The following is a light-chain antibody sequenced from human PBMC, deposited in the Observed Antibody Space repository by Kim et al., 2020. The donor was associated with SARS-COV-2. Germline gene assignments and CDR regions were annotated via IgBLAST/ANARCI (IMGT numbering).Light chain of an antibody. CDR2: EVT. CDR1: SSDVGGYNR. Sequence: QSALTQPPSVSGSPGQSVTISCTGTSSDVGGYNRVSWFQQSPGTAPKLIIFEVTKRPSGVPDRFSGSKSDNTASLTISGLQAEDEADYYCSSYTVSTVFVFGTGTKVTFL. J-gene: IGLJ1*01. V-gene: IGLV2-18*02. CDR3: SSYTVSTVFV.